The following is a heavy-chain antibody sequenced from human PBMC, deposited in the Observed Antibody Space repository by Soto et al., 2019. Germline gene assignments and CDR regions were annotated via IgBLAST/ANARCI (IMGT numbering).Heavy chain of an antibody. V-gene: IGHV2-5*02. J-gene: IGHJ4*02. CDR2: IYWDDDK. Sequence: QITLKESGPTLVKPTQPLTLTCTFSGFSLSTSVVGVGWIRQPPGKALEWLALIYWDDDKRYSPSLKSRLTITKDISKNQVVLTMTYMDPVVTATYYCAHVYGGYDNFDYWGQGTLVTVSS. CDR3: AHVYGGYDNFDY. CDR1: GFSLSTSVVG. D-gene: IGHD5-12*01.